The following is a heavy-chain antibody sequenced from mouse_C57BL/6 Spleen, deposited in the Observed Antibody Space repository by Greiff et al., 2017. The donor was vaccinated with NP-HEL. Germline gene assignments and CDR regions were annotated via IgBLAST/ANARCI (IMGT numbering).Heavy chain of an antibody. CDR1: GYTFPSYW. Sequence: QVQLQQPGAELVRPGSSVKLSCKASGYTFPSYWMDWVKQRPGQGLAWIGNIYPSDSETHYNQKFKDKATLTVDKSSSTAYMQLSSLTSEDSAVYYCARGLLRMDWGQGTTLTVSS. V-gene: IGHV1-61*01. CDR3: ARGLLRMD. J-gene: IGHJ2*01. CDR2: IYPSDSET. D-gene: IGHD2-3*01.